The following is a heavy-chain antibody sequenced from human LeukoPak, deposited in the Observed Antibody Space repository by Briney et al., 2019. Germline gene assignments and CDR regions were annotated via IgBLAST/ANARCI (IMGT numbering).Heavy chain of an antibody. CDR3: ARARRYYYDSSGYFH. V-gene: IGHV1-18*01. CDR2: ISAYNGNT. Sequence: ASVKVSCKASGYTFTSYGISWVRQAPGQGLEWMGWISAYNGNTNYAQKLQGRVTMTADTSTSTADMELRSLRSDDTAVYYCARARRYYYDSSGYFHWGQGTLVTVSS. D-gene: IGHD3-22*01. CDR1: GYTFTSYG. J-gene: IGHJ4*02.